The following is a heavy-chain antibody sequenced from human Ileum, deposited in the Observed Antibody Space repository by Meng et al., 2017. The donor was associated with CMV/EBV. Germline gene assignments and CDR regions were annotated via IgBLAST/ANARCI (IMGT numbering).Heavy chain of an antibody. Sequence: QVRRKDAGPRLVKPAETRSLTCPVPGDSNKKYYWTWLRQPAGKGLEWLGRIHYSGGTDDNPSLKSRVTLSIDTSKNQLSLKIYSVTAADTAVYYCARAGARGVPVDLWGQGTLVTVSS. CDR3: ARAGARGVPVDL. J-gene: IGHJ4*02. D-gene: IGHD3-10*01. CDR2: IHYSGGT. CDR1: GDSNKKYY. V-gene: IGHV4-4*07.